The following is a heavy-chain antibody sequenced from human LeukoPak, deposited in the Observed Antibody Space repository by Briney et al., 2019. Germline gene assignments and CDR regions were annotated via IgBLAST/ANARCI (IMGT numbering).Heavy chain of an antibody. J-gene: IGHJ4*02. V-gene: IGHV3-30*18. CDR1: GFTFSSYG. Sequence: GGSLRLSCAASGFTFSSYGMHWVRQAPGKGLVWVAVISYDGSNKYYADSVKGRFTISRDNSKNTLYLQMNSLRAEDTAVYYCAKDSRGIVVVPAGGGFDYWGQGTLVTVSS. D-gene: IGHD2-2*01. CDR2: ISYDGSNK. CDR3: AKDSRGIVVVPAGGGFDY.